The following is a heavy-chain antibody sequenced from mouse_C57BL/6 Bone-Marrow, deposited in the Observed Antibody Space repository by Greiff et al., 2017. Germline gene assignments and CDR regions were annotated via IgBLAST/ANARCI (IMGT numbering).Heavy chain of an antibody. Sequence: VQLQQSGAELVRPGASVKLSCTASGFNSKDDYMNWVKQRPEQGLEWIGWIDPENGDTEYASKFQGKATITADTSSNTAYLQLSSLTSEDPAVYYCTTEYYDVWGPGTTVTVSS. CDR3: TTEYYDV. CDR2: IDPENGDT. J-gene: IGHJ1*01. V-gene: IGHV14-4*01. CDR1: GFNSKDDY.